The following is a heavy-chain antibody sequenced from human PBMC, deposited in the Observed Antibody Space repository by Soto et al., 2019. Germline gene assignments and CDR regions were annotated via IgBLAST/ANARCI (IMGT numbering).Heavy chain of an antibody. CDR3: ARVLLGDYGYYFYGLDV. D-gene: IGHD4-17*01. Sequence: QVQLVQSGAEVKKPGSSMKVSCKASGGTFNSSAINWVRQAPGQGLEWMGGIIPIFDTIRDAQKFQGRVTITADKSTSTAYMELSSLRPEDTAIYYCARVLLGDYGYYFYGLDVWGQGTTVTVSS. V-gene: IGHV1-69*06. CDR2: IIPIFDTI. J-gene: IGHJ6*02. CDR1: GGTFNSSA.